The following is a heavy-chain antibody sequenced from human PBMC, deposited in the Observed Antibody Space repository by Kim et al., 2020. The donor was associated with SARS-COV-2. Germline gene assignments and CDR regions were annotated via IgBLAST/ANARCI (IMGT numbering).Heavy chain of an antibody. CDR1: GYTFTSYG. CDR3: ARVRRDEYYYDSSGYWSNWFDP. D-gene: IGHD3-22*01. CDR2: ISAYNGNT. V-gene: IGHV1-18*01. J-gene: IGHJ5*02. Sequence: ASVKVSCKASGYTFTSYGISWVRQAPGQGLEWMGWISAYNGNTNYAQKLQGRVTMTTDTSTSTAYMELRSLRSDDTAVYYCARVRRDEYYYDSSGYWSNWFDPWGQGTLVTVSS.